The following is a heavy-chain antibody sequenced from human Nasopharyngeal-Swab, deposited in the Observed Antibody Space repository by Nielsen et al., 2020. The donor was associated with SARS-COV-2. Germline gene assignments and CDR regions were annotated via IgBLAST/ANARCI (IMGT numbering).Heavy chain of an antibody. CDR3: ARGLFPRDY. D-gene: IGHD3-22*01. CDR1: GFTFSTFS. CDR2: ISSSSSYI. J-gene: IGHJ4*02. Sequence: GESLKISCAASGFTFSTFSMTWVRQAPGKGLEWVSSISSSSSYIFYADSVKGRFTFSRDDANNLLYLQMNSLRAEDTAVYYCARGLFPRDYLGQGTLVTVSS. V-gene: IGHV3-21*01.